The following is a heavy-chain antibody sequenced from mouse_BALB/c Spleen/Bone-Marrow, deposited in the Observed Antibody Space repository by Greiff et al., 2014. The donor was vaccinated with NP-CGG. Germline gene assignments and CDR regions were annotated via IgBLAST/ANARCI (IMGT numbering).Heavy chain of an antibody. CDR2: IDPANGNT. J-gene: IGHJ4*01. Sequence: EVQLQQSGAELVKPGASVKSSCTASGFNIKDTYMHWVKQRPEQGLEWIGRIDPANGNTKYDPKFQGKATITADTSSNTAHLQLSSLTSEDTAVYYCARWEYYAMDYWGQGTSVTVSS. V-gene: IGHV14-3*02. CDR3: ARWEYYAMDY. CDR1: GFNIKDTY. D-gene: IGHD4-1*01.